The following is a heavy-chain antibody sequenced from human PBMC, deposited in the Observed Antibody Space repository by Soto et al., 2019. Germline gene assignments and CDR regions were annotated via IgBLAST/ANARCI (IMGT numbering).Heavy chain of an antibody. V-gene: IGHV4-34*01. CDR1: GWSFSAYH. J-gene: IGHJ6*02. CDR3: ARGMGAENTFYYYFGMDV. D-gene: IGHD3-16*01. CDR2: INQSGST. Sequence: QVQLQQWGAGLLKPSETLSLACAGYGWSFSAYHWSWIRQPPGQGLEWIGEINQSGSTKYNPSLKSRVTISGDTYKNQFSLKLSPVTAADTAVYYCARGMGAENTFYYYFGMDVWGQGTTVTVSS.